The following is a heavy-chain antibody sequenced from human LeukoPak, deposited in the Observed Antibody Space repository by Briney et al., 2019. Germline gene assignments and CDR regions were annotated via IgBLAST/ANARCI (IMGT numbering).Heavy chain of an antibody. V-gene: IGHV3-9*01. Sequence: QPGRSLRLSCAASGFTFDDYAMHWVRQAPGKGLEWVSGISWNSGSIGYADSVKGRFTISRDNAKNSLYLQMNSLRAEDTALYYCAKDRGPVTTYYFDYWGQGTLVTVSS. CDR1: GFTFDDYA. CDR2: ISWNSGSI. CDR3: AKDRGPVTTYYFDY. D-gene: IGHD4-17*01. J-gene: IGHJ4*02.